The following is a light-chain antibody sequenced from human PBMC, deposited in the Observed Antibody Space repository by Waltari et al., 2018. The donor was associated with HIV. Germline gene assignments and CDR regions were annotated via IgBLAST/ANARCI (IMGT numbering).Light chain of an antibody. Sequence: IVMTQSPATLSVSPGERPTLSCRASQNINSHLAWYQQKPGQAPRLLIYGASTRATGIPARFSGSGSGTEFTLTISSLQSEDFAVFYCQHYHNWPPYTFGQGTKLEIK. V-gene: IGKV3-15*01. CDR3: QHYHNWPPYT. J-gene: IGKJ2*01. CDR1: QNINSH. CDR2: GAS.